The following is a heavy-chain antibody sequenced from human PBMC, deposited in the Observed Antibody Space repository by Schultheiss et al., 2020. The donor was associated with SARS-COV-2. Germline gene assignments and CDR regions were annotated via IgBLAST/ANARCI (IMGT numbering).Heavy chain of an antibody. Sequence: ASVKVSCKASGGTFSSYAINWVRQDTGQGLEWMGWMNPNSGNTGYAQKFQGRVTMTRNTSISTAYMELSSLRSEDTAVYYCARGRRGIAARPWAVWFDPWGQGTLVTVSS. CDR1: GGTFSSYA. J-gene: IGHJ5*02. V-gene: IGHV1-8*02. D-gene: IGHD6-6*01. CDR3: ARGRRGIAARPWAVWFDP. CDR2: MNPNSGNT.